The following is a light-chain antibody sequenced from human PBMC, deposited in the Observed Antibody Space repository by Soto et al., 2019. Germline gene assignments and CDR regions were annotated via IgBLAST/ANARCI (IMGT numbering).Light chain of an antibody. CDR2: GAS. J-gene: IGKJ1*01. CDR1: QSVSSSY. V-gene: IGKV3D-20*02. CDR3: QQRTNWPPWT. Sequence: EIVLTQSPGTLSLSPGERATLSCRASQSVSSSYLAWYQQKTGQAPRLLIYGASSRATGIPDRFSGSGSGTDFTLTISRLEPEDFAVYYCQQRTNWPPWTFGQGTKVDIK.